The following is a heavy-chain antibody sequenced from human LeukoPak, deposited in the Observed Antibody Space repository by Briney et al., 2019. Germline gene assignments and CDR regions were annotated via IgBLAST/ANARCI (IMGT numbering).Heavy chain of an antibody. CDR3: AREAAMVISPYNWFDP. CDR2: IIPILGIA. V-gene: IGHV1-69*04. CDR1: AGTFSSYA. J-gene: IGHJ5*02. D-gene: IGHD5-18*01. Sequence: ASVTLSFTASAGTFSSYAISWVRQAPGQGLEWMGRIIPILGIANYAQKFQGRVTITADKSTSTAYMELSSLRSEDTAVYYCAREAAMVISPYNWFDPWGQGTLVTVSS.